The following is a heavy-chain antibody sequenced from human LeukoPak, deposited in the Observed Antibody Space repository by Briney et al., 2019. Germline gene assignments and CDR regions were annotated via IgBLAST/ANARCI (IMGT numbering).Heavy chain of an antibody. CDR1: GFTLSSYS. D-gene: IGHD6-19*01. V-gene: IGHV3-48*01. Sequence: GGSLRLSCSASGFTLSSYSMNWVRQAPGKGLEWVSYISSTSSTKYYADSAKGRCTISRDNAKNSLYLQMNSLRAEDTAVYYCARILDSAWGELGYWGQGTLVTVSS. CDR3: ARILDSAWGELGY. J-gene: IGHJ4*02. CDR2: ISSTSSTK.